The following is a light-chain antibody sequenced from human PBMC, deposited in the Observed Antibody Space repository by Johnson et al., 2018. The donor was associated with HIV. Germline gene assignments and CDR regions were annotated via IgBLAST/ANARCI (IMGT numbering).Light chain of an antibody. CDR1: SSNIGNNY. J-gene: IGLJ1*01. CDR2: DNN. CDR3: GIWDASLSPLYV. Sequence: QSVLTQPPSVSAAPGQKVTISCSGSSSNIGNNYVSWYQQVPGAAPKLLIYDNNKRPSGIPDRFSGSKSGATATLGITGLQTGGEADYYCGIWDASLSPLYVFGSGTTITVL. V-gene: IGLV1-51*01.